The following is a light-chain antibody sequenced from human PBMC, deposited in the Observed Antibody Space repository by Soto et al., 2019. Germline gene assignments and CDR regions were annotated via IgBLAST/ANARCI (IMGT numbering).Light chain of an antibody. J-gene: IGKJ2*01. CDR2: DAS. CDR1: QTISTY. V-gene: IGKV1-39*01. CDR3: QQSDSTPYN. Sequence: DIQMTQSPSSLSASVGDRVTITCGASQTISTYLNWYQQKPGKAPRLLIYDASSLLSGVPSRFSGSGSGTDFTLTIASLQPEDFSTYYCQQSDSTPYNFGQGTKVDIK.